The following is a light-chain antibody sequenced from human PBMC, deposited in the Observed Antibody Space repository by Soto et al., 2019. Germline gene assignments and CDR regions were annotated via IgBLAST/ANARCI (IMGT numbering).Light chain of an antibody. Sequence: EIVLTQSPATLSFSPGERATLSCGASQSVSSYLAWYQQKPGQAPRLLIYDASNRATGIPARFSGSGSGTDFTLTISSLEPEDFAVYYCQQRSNWPALTFGGGTKVDIK. CDR2: DAS. J-gene: IGKJ4*01. V-gene: IGKV3-11*01. CDR1: QSVSSY. CDR3: QQRSNWPALT.